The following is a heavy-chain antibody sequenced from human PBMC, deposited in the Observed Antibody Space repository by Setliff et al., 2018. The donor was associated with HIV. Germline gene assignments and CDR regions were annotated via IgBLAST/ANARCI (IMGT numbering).Heavy chain of an antibody. CDR1: GGSISTSNW. CDR3: ARGLNYYGSGSYLPLGY. V-gene: IGHV4-28*03. D-gene: IGHD3-10*01. Sequence: SETLSLTCTVSGGSISTSNWWGWIRQTPGKGLEWIGYISYSGSTNYNPSLKSRVTMSLDTSKNQISLKLSSVTAADTAVYYCARGLNYYGSGSYLPLGYWGQGTLVTVSS. CDR2: ISYSGST. J-gene: IGHJ4*02.